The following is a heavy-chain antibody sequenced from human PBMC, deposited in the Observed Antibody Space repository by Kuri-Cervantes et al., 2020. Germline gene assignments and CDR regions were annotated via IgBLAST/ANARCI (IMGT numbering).Heavy chain of an antibody. Sequence: LSLTCAASGFTFSSYAMSWVRQSPSRGLEWVANIKEDGSETYYLDSVEGRFTISRDNAKNVVYLQVNDLRVEDTAIYYCANNRAFEVWGQGTKVTVSS. CDR1: GFTFSSYA. CDR2: IKEDGSET. J-gene: IGHJ3*01. V-gene: IGHV3-7*01. CDR3: ANNRAFEV.